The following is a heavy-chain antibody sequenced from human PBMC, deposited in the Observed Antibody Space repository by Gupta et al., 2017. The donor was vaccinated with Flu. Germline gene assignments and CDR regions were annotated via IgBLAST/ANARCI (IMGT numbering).Heavy chain of an antibody. CDR3: ASEPLDRYSGSDRSGLDS. Sequence: QVQLQESGPGLVKPSQTLSLTCTVSGASITSNTYYWTWIRQPAGEGPEWIGRIYSSGTTNYNPSLKGRVNISTDMSKNQFSLILTSVTAADSAMYYCASEPLDRYSGSDRSGLDSWGPGILVTVSS. CDR1: GASITSNTYY. V-gene: IGHV4-61*02. CDR2: IYSSGTT. J-gene: IGHJ4*02. D-gene: IGHD1-26*01.